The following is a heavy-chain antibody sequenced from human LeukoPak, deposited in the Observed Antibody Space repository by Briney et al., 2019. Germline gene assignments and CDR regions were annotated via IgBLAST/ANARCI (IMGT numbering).Heavy chain of an antibody. J-gene: IGHJ1*01. CDR3: ASCSSTSCYGYRYFQH. Sequence: GASVKVSCKASGGTFSSYAISWVRQAPGQGLEWMGGIIPIFGTANYAQKFQGRVTITADESTSTAYMELSSLRSEDTAVYYCASCSSTSCYGYRYFQHWGQGTLVTVSS. V-gene: IGHV1-69*13. CDR1: GGTFSSYA. CDR2: IIPIFGTA. D-gene: IGHD2-2*01.